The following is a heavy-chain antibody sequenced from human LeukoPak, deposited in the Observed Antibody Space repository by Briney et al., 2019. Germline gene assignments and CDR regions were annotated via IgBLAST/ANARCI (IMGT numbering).Heavy chain of an antibody. CDR3: ARDAVVVVPAAPDYYYYGMDV. V-gene: IGHV3-30-3*01. J-gene: IGHJ6*02. CDR2: ISYDGSNK. D-gene: IGHD2-2*01. CDR1: GFTFSSYA. Sequence: PGGSLRLSCAASGFTFSSYAMHWVRQAPGKGLEWVAVISYDGSNKYYADSVKGRFTISRDNSKNTLYLQMNSLRAEDTAVYYCARDAVVVVPAAPDYYYYGMDVWGQGTTVTVSS.